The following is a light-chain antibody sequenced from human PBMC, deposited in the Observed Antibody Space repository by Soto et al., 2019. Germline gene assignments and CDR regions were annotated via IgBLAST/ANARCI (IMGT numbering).Light chain of an antibody. CDR1: YSNIGAGYE. CDR2: GHN. CDR3: LSYTSANTRV. V-gene: IGLV1-40*01. J-gene: IGLJ3*02. Sequence: QSVLTQPPSVSGAPGQRVTISCSGSYSNIGAGYEVHWYQQVPGTAPKLLVSGHNNRPSGVPDRFFGSKSGTSASLTIIGLQAEDEADYYCLSYTSANTRVFGGGTKLTVL.